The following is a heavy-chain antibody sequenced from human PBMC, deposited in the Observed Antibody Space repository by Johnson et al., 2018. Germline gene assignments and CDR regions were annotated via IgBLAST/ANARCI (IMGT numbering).Heavy chain of an antibody. J-gene: IGHJ3*01. Sequence: QVQLQESGPGLVKPSETLSLTCSVSGGSINNFYWSWIRQPPGKGLEWIGYIYYSGSTHYNPSLESRVTISVDTSKNQFSLKLTSVTTADTAVYYCARQTLTNAFALWGQGTMFTVSS. CDR1: GGSINNFY. V-gene: IGHV4-59*01. CDR2: IYYSGST. CDR3: ARQTLTNAFAL. D-gene: IGHD1-1*01.